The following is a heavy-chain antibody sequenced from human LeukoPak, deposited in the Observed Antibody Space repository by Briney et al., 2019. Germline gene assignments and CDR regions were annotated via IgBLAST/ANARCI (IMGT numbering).Heavy chain of an antibody. V-gene: IGHV4-59*01. Sequence: SETLSLTCTVSGGSISSYYWSWIRQPPGKGLEWIGYIYYSGNTNYNPSLKSRVTISVDTSKNQFSLKLSSVTAADTAVYYCARSVVPAAMLNWFDPWGQGTLVTVSS. CDR1: GGSISSYY. CDR2: IYYSGNT. J-gene: IGHJ5*02. CDR3: ARSVVPAAMLNWFDP. D-gene: IGHD2-2*01.